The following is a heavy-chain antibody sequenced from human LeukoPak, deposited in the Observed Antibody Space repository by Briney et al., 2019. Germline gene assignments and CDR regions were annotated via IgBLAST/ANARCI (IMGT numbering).Heavy chain of an antibody. Sequence: GSLRLSCVASGFTFSSYGMHWVRQAPGKGLEWVAVIWYDGSNKYYVDSVKGRFTISRDNSKNTLYLQMNSLRAEDTAVYYCARAEGGYSPSYLDYWGQGTLVTVSS. D-gene: IGHD3-22*01. CDR1: GFTFSSYG. J-gene: IGHJ4*02. CDR3: ARAEGGYSPSYLDY. CDR2: IWYDGSNK. V-gene: IGHV3-33*08.